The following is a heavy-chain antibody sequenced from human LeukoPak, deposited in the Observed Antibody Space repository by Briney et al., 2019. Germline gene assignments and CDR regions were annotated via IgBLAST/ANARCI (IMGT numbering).Heavy chain of an antibody. CDR2: IDPSDSYT. V-gene: IGHV5-10-1*01. Sequence: GEPLRISCQASGYSFASNWISWVRQIHGKGLEWMGMIDPSDSYTTYSPSFQVHVTISADKSISTAYLQWSSLKASDTAMYYCARQTMVRGVYYYGMDVWGKGTTVTVSS. CDR3: ARQTMVRGVYYYGMDV. J-gene: IGHJ6*04. CDR1: GYSFASNW. D-gene: IGHD3-10*01.